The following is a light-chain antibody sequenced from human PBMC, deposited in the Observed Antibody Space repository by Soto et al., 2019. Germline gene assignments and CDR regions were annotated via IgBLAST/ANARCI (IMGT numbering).Light chain of an antibody. CDR1: QNVISSY. V-gene: IGKV3-20*01. J-gene: IGKJ4*01. CDR3: QQYDSSHLT. CDR2: GTS. Sequence: ENVLTQSPGTLSLSPGERATLSCRASQNVISSYVAWYQQKPGQAPSLLVYGTSRRAAGLPDRFSGSGSGTDFTLTISRLEPEDFAVYDCQQYDSSHLTFGGGNKVEIK.